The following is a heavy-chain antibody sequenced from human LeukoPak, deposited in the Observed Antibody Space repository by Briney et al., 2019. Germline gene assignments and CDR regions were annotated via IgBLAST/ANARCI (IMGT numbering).Heavy chain of an antibody. CDR1: GFTFSSYG. J-gene: IGHJ6*03. CDR3: AKDPWSYYYYYMDV. Sequence: GGSLRLSCAASGFTFSSYGMHWVRQAPGKGLEWVAFIRYDGSYKNYVDSVKSRFTISRDNSKNTLYLQMNSLRAEDTALYYCAKDPWSYYYYYMDVWGKGTTVTISS. V-gene: IGHV3-30*02. D-gene: IGHD2-8*02. CDR2: IRYDGSYK.